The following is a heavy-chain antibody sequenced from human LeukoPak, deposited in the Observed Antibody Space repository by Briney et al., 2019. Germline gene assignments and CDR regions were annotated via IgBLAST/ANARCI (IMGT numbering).Heavy chain of an antibody. V-gene: IGHV3-74*01. CDR3: ARENLAAAADY. Sequence: GGSLRLSCAASGFTVSSNYMSWVRQAPGKGLEWVSRIRGDGSMTNYADSVKGRFTISRDNAKNTLYLQMNSLRLEDTAVYYCARENLAAAADYWGQGTVVTVSS. CDR2: IRGDGSMT. D-gene: IGHD6-25*01. CDR1: GFTVSSNY. J-gene: IGHJ4*02.